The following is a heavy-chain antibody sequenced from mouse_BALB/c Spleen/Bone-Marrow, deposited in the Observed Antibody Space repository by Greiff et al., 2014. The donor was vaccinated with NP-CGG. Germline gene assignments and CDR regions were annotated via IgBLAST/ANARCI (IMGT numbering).Heavy chain of an antibody. CDR2: MYPGNVNT. CDR3: ARSRYGSYYGY. CDR1: NYTFTTYY. Sequence: QVQLQQSGPELVRPGASVRISCKASNYTFTTYYIYWVKQRPGQGLEWIGWMYPGNVNTKYNEKFKAKATLTADKSSSTAYMQLSSLTSEDSAVYFCARSRYGSYYGYWGQGTPLTVSS. V-gene: IGHV1S56*01. D-gene: IGHD1-1*01. J-gene: IGHJ2*01.